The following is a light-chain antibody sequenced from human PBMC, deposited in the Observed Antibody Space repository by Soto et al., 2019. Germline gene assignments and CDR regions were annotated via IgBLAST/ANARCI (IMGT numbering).Light chain of an antibody. J-gene: IGLJ1*01. CDR1: SSDVGSYNL. Sequence: QSALTQPASVSGSPGQSITISCTGTSSDVGSYNLVSWYQQHPGKAPKFMIYEATKRPSGVSNRFSGSKSGNTASLTISGXQXXXEAXYYCCSYAGSSTDVFGTGTKLTVL. V-gene: IGLV2-23*01. CDR2: EAT. CDR3: CSYAGSSTDV.